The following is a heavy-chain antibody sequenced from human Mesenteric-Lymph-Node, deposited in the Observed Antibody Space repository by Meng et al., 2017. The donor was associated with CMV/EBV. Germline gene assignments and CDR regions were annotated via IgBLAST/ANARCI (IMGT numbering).Heavy chain of an antibody. D-gene: IGHD3-16*01. V-gene: IGHV3-33*06. CDR1: GFTFHNYP. CDR2: ISSDGSSQ. J-gene: IGHJ4*02. CDR3: AKDRGEMLPTYYFDF. Sequence: SGFTFHNYPLHWVRQAPGKGLEWVALISSDGSSQSYADSLKGRFTISRDNSKNTLYLQMSSLRGEDTALYYCAKDRGEMLPTYYFDFWGQGTLVTVSS.